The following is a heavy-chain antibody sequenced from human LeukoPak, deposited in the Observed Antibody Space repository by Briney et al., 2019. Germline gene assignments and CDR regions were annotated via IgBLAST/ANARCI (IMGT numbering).Heavy chain of an antibody. CDR1: GGSISSSSYY. V-gene: IGHV4-39*01. J-gene: IGHJ5*02. D-gene: IGHD3-9*01. Sequence: SETLSLTCTVSGGSISSSSYYWGWIRQPPGKGLEWIGSIYYSGSTYYNPSLKSRVTISVDTSKNQFSLKLSSVTAADTAVYYCARVALTGYYRWAHNNLWFDPWGQGTLVTVSS. CDR3: ARVALTGYYRWAHNNLWFDP. CDR2: IYYSGST.